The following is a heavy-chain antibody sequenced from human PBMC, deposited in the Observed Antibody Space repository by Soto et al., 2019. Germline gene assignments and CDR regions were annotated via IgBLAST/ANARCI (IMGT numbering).Heavy chain of an antibody. Sequence: QVQLVQSGAEEKKPGSSVKVSCKASGYNFTSYAMHWVRQAPGQRLEGMGWINAGNGNTKYSQKFQGRVTITRDTSASTVYMELSSLRSEDTAVYYCARVSGWYFLDYWGQGTLVTVSS. J-gene: IGHJ4*02. CDR3: ARVSGWYFLDY. CDR1: GYNFTSYA. D-gene: IGHD6-19*01. CDR2: INAGNGNT. V-gene: IGHV1-3*05.